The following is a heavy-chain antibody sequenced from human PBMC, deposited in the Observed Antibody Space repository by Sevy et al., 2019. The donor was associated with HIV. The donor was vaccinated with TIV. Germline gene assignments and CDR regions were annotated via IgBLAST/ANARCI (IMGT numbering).Heavy chain of an antibody. D-gene: IGHD2-15*01. CDR3: ARDLGYCSGGSCHSAGFDD. CDR2: TYYRSKWFS. V-gene: IGHV6-1*01. CDR1: GDSVNSAA. Sequence: SQTLSLTCAISGDSVNSAAWNWIRQSPSRGLEWLGRTYYRSKWFSDYALSVKSRMTISPDTSKNQFSLQLNSVTPEDTAVYYCARDLGYCSGGSCHSAGFDDWGHGTLVTVSS. J-gene: IGHJ4*01.